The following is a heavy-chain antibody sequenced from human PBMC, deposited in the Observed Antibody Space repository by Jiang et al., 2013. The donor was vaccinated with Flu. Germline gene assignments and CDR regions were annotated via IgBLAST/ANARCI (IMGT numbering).Heavy chain of an antibody. Sequence: GSGLVKPSQTLSLTCTVSGGSTSSGDYYWSWIRRPPGKGLEWIGFISYTGSTSYNPSLKSRTTISIDTSKNQFSLKLSSVTAADTAVYYCARGRYNWNGLRSNWFDPWGQGTLVTVSS. CDR1: GGSTSSGDYY. D-gene: IGHD1-1*01. CDR2: ISYTGST. V-gene: IGHV4-30-4*01. J-gene: IGHJ5*02. CDR3: ARGRYNWNGLRSNWFDP.